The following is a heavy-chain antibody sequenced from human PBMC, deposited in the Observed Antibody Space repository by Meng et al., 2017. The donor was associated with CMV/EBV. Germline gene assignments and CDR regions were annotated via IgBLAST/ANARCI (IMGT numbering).Heavy chain of an antibody. V-gene: IGHV3-30-3*01. CDR2: ISSDGSNK. J-gene: IGHJ4*02. Sequence: GESLKISCAASGFPFSPYTIHWVRQAPGKGLEWVALISSDGSNKDYGDSVKGRFTISRDNSKNTLSLQMNSLRTEDTAVYYCARGGGFCSVAGCYGIDYWGQGTVVTVSS. CDR1: GFPFSPYT. CDR3: ARGGGFCSVAGCYGIDY. D-gene: IGHD2-2*01.